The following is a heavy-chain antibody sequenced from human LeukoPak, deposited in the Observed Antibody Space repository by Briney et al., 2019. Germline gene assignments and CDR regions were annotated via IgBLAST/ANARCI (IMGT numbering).Heavy chain of an antibody. CDR1: GFRISDHY. CDR2: IKSKTDGGTT. V-gene: IGHV3-15*01. Sequence: GGSLRLSCAASGFRISDHYMDWVRQAPGKGLEWVGRIKSKTDGGTTDYAAPVKGRFTISRDDSKNTLYLQMNSLKTEDTAVYYCTTDLYYDSSGYYYGGFNAFDIWGQGTMVTVSS. CDR3: TTDLYYDSSGYYYGGFNAFDI. D-gene: IGHD3-22*01. J-gene: IGHJ3*02.